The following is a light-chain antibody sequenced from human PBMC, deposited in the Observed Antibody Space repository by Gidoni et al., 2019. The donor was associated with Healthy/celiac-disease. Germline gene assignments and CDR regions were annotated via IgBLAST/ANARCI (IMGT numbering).Light chain of an antibody. V-gene: IGKV1-33*01. Sequence: DIQMTQSPSSLSASVGDRVTITCQASQDITNYLNWYQQKPGKAPKLLIYDASNLETGVPSRFSGSGCGSDFTFTISSLQPEDFAAYYCQQYDNLPITFGQGTRLE. J-gene: IGKJ5*01. CDR1: QDITNY. CDR3: QQYDNLPIT. CDR2: DAS.